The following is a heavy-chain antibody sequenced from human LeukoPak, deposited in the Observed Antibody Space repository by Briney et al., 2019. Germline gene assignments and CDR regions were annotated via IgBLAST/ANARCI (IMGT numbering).Heavy chain of an antibody. CDR3: ARGGVSIANYYYYYYMDV. CDR2: MNPNIGNT. J-gene: IGHJ6*03. D-gene: IGHD6-6*01. Sequence: ASVNVSCKASGYTFTSYDINWVRQATGPRLEGMGWMNPNIGNTGYAQKLQGRVTRTRNTSISTAYMELSSLRSEDTAVYYCARGGVSIANYYYYYYMDVWGKGTTVTVSS. CDR1: GYTFTSYD. V-gene: IGHV1-8*01.